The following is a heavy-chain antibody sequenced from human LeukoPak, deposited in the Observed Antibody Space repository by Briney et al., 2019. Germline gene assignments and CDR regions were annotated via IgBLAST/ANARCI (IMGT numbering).Heavy chain of an antibody. CDR3: ARGRQEVSMIIVVMTAVSYYLDV. J-gene: IGHJ6*03. V-gene: IGHV4-34*01. CDR1: GGSFSGYY. D-gene: IGHD3-22*01. Sequence: SETLSLTCAVYGGSFSGYYWTWIRQAPGKGLEWIGEINPSGRISYNPSLKSRLTISVDASKNQFSLNLRSLTAADTAVYYCARGRQEVSMIIVVMTAVSYYLDVWGKGTTVTVS. CDR2: INPSGRI.